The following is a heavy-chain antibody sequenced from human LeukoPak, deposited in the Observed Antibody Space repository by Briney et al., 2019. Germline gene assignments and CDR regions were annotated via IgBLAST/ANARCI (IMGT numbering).Heavy chain of an antibody. J-gene: IGHJ2*01. CDR2: IPFGGSP. CDR3: ARLVIAAAGNKWYFDL. CDR1: GGSIINSY. D-gene: IGHD6-13*01. V-gene: IGHV4-59*08. Sequence: SETLSLSCTVSGGSIINSYWSWIRQPPGKGLEWIGYIPFGGSPNYSPSLKSRVTMSVDTSENQFSLKLSSVTAADTAVYYCARLVIAAAGNKWYFDLWGRGTLVTVSS.